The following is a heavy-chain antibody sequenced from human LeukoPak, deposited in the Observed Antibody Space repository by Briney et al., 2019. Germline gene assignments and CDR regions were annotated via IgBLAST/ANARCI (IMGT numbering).Heavy chain of an antibody. Sequence: SETLSLTCTVSGGSISSSSYYWSWNRQPPGKGLEWIGYIYYSGSTNYNPSLKSRVTISVDTSKNQFSLKLSSVTAADTAVYYCARALAGGWFDPWGQGTLVTVSS. D-gene: IGHD7-27*01. V-gene: IGHV4-61*01. CDR2: IYYSGST. J-gene: IGHJ5*02. CDR1: GGSISSSSYY. CDR3: ARALAGGWFDP.